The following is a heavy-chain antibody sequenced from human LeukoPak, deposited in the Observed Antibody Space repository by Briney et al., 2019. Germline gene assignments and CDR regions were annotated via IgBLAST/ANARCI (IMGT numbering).Heavy chain of an antibody. D-gene: IGHD2-21*01. CDR1: GYTLTELS. V-gene: IGHV1-24*01. CDR2: FDPEDGET. J-gene: IGHJ5*02. CDR3: ATVVSDYYSSFDP. Sequence: ASVTVSCKVSGYTLTELSMHWVRQAPGKGLEWMGGFDPEDGETIYAQKFQGRVTMTEDTSTDTAYMELSSLRSEDTVVYYCATVVSDYYSSFDPWGQGTLVTVSS.